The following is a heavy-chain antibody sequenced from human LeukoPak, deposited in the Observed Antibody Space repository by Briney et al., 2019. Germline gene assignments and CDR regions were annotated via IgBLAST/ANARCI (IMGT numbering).Heavy chain of an antibody. Sequence: SVKVPCKPSGYTFTSYAISWLRQAPGQGLEWMGWISTYSGNTNYAQKLQGRITMTIETSTSTAYMELRSLRSDDTAVYYCARGGSRVVTYGNFDYWGQGTLVTVSS. CDR1: GYTFTSYA. J-gene: IGHJ4*02. V-gene: IGHV1-18*01. CDR2: ISTYSGNT. CDR3: ARGGSRVVTYGNFDY. D-gene: IGHD2-21*02.